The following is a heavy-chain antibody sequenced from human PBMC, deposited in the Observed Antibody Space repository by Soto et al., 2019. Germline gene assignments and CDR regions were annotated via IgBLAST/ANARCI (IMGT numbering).Heavy chain of an antibody. CDR3: ARSRHGSGSYTHFYYGLDV. CDR1: GFTFISYA. D-gene: IGHD3-10*01. Sequence: QVQLVESGGGVVQPGRSLRLSCAASGFTFISYAMHWVRQAPGKGLECVAGISFDGSTEYYAYSVKGRFTISRDNSKNTVYLQMNSLRSEDTAVYYCARSRHGSGSYTHFYYGLDVWGQGTTVTVSS. J-gene: IGHJ6*02. V-gene: IGHV3-30-3*01. CDR2: ISFDGSTE.